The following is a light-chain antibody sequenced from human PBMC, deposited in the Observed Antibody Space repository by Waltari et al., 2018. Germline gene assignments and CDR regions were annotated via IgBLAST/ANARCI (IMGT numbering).Light chain of an antibody. V-gene: IGKV1-NL1*01. CDR1: QGISNS. CDR2: AAS. CDR3: QQYYGTRYT. Sequence: DIQMTQSPSSLSASVGDRVTHTCRASQGISNSLAWYQQRPGKAPKLLLYAASRLESGVPSRFSGSGSGTDFSLTISSLQPEDFATYYCQQYYGTRYTFGQGTKLGIK. J-gene: IGKJ2*01.